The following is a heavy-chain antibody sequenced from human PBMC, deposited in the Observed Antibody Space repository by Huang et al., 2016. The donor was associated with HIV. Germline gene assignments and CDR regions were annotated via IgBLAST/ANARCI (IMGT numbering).Heavy chain of an antibody. V-gene: IGHV5-51*01. D-gene: IGHD3-10*01. Sequence: EVQLVQSGAEVRKPGESLRISCKTSGYKFSSYWIAWVRQRPGRGLEVIGRTATVCSETRYVLSLSRQVTMSVDKANNTAFLQWGGLKASDSDLYFCTRLFPELESFYTPLYRGGTHNWFDPRGQGTLVIVS. CDR2: TATVCSET. CDR3: TRLFPELESFYTPLYRGGTHNWFDP. J-gene: IGHJ5*02. CDR1: GYKFSSYW.